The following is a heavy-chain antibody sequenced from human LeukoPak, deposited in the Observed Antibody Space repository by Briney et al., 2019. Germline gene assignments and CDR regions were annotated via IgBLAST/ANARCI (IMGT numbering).Heavy chain of an antibody. CDR3: ASRGRYWFDP. J-gene: IGHJ5*02. CDR2: IYYSGST. CDR1: GGSISSGDYY. V-gene: IGHV4-30-4*08. Sequence: SQTLSLTCTVSGGSISSGDYYWSWIRQPPGKGLEWIGYIYYSGSTHYNPSLKSRVTIPVDTSKNQFSLKLSSVTAADTAVYYCASRGRYWFDPWGQGTLVTVSS.